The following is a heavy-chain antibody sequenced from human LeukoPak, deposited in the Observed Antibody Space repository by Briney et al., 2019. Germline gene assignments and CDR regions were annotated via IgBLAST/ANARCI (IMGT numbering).Heavy chain of an antibody. D-gene: IGHD3-10*01. V-gene: IGHV4-34*01. CDR3: ARRGSGSYYNDLMDY. CDR1: GGSFSGYY. CDR2: INHSGST. J-gene: IGHJ4*02. Sequence: SETLSLTCAVYGGSFSGYYWSWIRHPPGKGLEWIGEINHSGSTNYNPCLKSRVTISVDTSKNQFSLKLSSATAADTAVYYCARRGSGSYYNDLMDYWGQGTLVTVSS.